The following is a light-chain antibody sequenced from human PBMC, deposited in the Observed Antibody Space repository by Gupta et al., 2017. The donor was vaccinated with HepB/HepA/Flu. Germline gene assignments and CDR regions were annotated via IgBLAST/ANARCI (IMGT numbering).Light chain of an antibody. CDR2: AAP. CDR1: QGISSY. CDR3: QQFNSYPLT. Sequence: DIQLTQSPSFLSASVGDRVTITCRASQGISSYLAWYQQKPGKAPKLLIYAAPTLQSGVPSRFSGSGSGTEFTLTISSLQPEDFATYYCQQFNSYPLTFGGGTKVEIK. V-gene: IGKV1-9*01. J-gene: IGKJ4*01.